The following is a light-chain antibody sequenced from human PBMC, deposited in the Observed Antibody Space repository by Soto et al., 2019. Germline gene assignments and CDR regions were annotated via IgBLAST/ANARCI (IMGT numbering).Light chain of an antibody. CDR2: GAS. V-gene: IGKV3-20*01. CDR1: QSVSNSY. Sequence: EIVLMQSPGTLSLSPGERATLSCRASQSVSNSYLAWYQHNPGQSPRLLIYGASIRATGIPDRFSGRGFGTDFTLTISRLEPQDFAVYYCQQYGSSPRTFGQGTKVEI. J-gene: IGKJ1*01. CDR3: QQYGSSPRT.